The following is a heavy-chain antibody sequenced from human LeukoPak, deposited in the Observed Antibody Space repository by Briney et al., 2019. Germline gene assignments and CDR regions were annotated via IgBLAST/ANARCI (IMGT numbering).Heavy chain of an antibody. CDR2: MSNSGENT. CDR3: AKGGASVTRYVDY. V-gene: IGHV3-30*18. J-gene: IGHJ4*02. D-gene: IGHD4-17*01. CDR1: GFTFSSYG. Sequence: GGSLRLSCAASGFTFSSYGMHWVRQAPGKGLEWVGIMSNSGENTFYGEAVKGRFTISRDNSQNTLYLQMNSLRPEDTAVYYCAKGGASVTRYVDYWGQGTLVTVSS.